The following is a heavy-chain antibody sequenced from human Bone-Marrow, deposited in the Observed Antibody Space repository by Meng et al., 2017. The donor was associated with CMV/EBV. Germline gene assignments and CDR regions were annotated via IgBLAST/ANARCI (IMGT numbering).Heavy chain of an antibody. Sequence: LSLTCAASGFTFSDYYMSWIRQAPGKGLEWVSYISSSGSTIYYADSVKGRFTISRDNAKNSLYLQMNSLRAEDTAVYYCARVNERLVVPAAMSDYYGMDVWGQGTTVTVSS. V-gene: IGHV3-11*04. D-gene: IGHD2-2*01. CDR2: ISSSGSTI. CDR3: ARVNERLVVPAAMSDYYGMDV. CDR1: GFTFSDYY. J-gene: IGHJ6*02.